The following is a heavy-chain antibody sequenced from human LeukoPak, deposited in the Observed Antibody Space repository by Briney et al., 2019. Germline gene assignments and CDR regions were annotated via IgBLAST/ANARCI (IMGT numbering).Heavy chain of an antibody. V-gene: IGHV3-49*03. J-gene: IGHJ3*02. D-gene: IGHD2-15*01. Sequence: QSGGSLRLSCTASGFTFRDYFMSWFRQAPGKGPEWVGFIRSKPYGGTTEYAASAKGRFSVSRDDSNSIAYLQLNSLKIDDTAVYYCSRSRFCSGAGCYGRSFDIWGPGTMVTVSS. CDR1: GFTFRDYF. CDR3: SRSRFCSGAGCYGRSFDI. CDR2: IRSKPYGGTT.